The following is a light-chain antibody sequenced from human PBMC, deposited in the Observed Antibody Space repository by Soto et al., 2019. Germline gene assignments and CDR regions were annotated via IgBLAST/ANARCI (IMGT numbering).Light chain of an antibody. Sequence: DIPMTLSKSSLSASVGDRVTIACRASQSPSRFLNWYQQKSGKAPKLLIYAASSLETGVPSRFSGSGSGTDFTLKISRVEAEDVGVYYCMQPLQSWTFGQGAKV. V-gene: IGKV1-39*01. CDR3: MQPLQSWT. J-gene: IGKJ1*01. CDR2: AAS. CDR1: QSPSRF.